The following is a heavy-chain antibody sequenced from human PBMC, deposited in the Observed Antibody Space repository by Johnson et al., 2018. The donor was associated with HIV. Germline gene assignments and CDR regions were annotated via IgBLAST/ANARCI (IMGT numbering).Heavy chain of an antibody. CDR1: GFTFSTYD. Sequence: VQLVESGGGLVQPGGSLRLSCAASGFTFSTYDMHWVRQATGKGLEWVSAIGTSGDTYYPGSVTGRFTLSRENAKNSLYLQMTNLRADDTALYYCAKAGGPNYDFWSGIHAFDIWGQGTVVTVSS. J-gene: IGHJ3*02. CDR2: IGTSGDT. D-gene: IGHD3-3*01. V-gene: IGHV3-13*01. CDR3: AKAGGPNYDFWSGIHAFDI.